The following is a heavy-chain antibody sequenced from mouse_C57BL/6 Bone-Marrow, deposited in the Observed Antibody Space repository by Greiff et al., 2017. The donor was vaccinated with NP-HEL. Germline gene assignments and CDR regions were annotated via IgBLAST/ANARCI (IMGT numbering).Heavy chain of an antibody. J-gene: IGHJ4*01. CDR1: GFTFSDFY. CDR2: SRNKANDYTT. Sequence: EVMLVESGGGLVQSGRSLRLSCATSGFTFSDFYMEWVRQAPGKGLEWIAASRNKANDYTTEYSASVKVRFIVSRDTSQSILYLQMNALRAEDTAIYYCARDAGYPLSMDYWGQGTSVTVSS. CDR3: ARDAGYPLSMDY. V-gene: IGHV7-1*01. D-gene: IGHD2-2*01.